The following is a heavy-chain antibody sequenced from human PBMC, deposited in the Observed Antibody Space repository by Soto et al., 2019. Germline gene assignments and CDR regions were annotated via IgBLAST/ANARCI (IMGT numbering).Heavy chain of an antibody. V-gene: IGHV4-59*01. Sequence: SETLSLTCTVSGGSITNYYWSWIRQPPGKGLEWIGFIYYSVSTNYNPSLKSRVTISVATSKNQVSLKLSSVTAADTAVYYFARDGTAVAADYYVIDVWGQGTTVTVSS. J-gene: IGHJ6*02. D-gene: IGHD5-18*01. CDR1: GGSITNYY. CDR2: IYYSVST. CDR3: ARDGTAVAADYYVIDV.